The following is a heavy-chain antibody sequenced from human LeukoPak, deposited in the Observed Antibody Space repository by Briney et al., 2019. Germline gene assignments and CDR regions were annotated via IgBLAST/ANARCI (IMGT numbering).Heavy chain of an antibody. CDR2: INRDGSTT. CDR3: ARLGAVAYAFDI. D-gene: IGHD6-19*01. CDR1: GFTFSSYW. Sequence: GGSLRLSCAASGFTFSSYWMHWVRQAPGKGLMWVSRINRDGSTTNYADSVKGRFTISRDNAKNTLYLQMNSLIAEDTAVYYCARLGAVAYAFDIWGQGTMVTVSS. V-gene: IGHV3-74*01. J-gene: IGHJ3*02.